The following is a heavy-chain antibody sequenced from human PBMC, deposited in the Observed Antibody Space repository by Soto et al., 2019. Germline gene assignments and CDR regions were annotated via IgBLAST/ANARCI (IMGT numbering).Heavy chain of an antibody. D-gene: IGHD3-9*01. V-gene: IGHV3-11*06. CDR1: GFTFSDYY. CDR3: ARVPYFPDSLSGQYYYYGMDV. Sequence: QVQLVESGGGLVKPGGSLRLSCAASGFTFSDYYMSWIRQAPGKGLEWVSYISSSSSYTNYADSVKGRFTISRDNAKNSLYLQMNSLRAEDTAVYYCARVPYFPDSLSGQYYYYGMDVWGQGTTVTVSS. CDR2: ISSSSSYT. J-gene: IGHJ6*02.